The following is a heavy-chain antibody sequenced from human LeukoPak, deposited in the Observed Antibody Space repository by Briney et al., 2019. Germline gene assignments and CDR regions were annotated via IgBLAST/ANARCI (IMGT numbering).Heavy chain of an antibody. V-gene: IGHV1-2*02. Sequence: GASVKVSCKASGYTFTGYYLHWVRQAPGQGLEWMGWINPNSGDTHYAQKFQGRVTMTGDTSTTTAYMELSSLRSDDTAVYYCARHHGDSDFDYWGQGTLVTVPS. D-gene: IGHD4-17*01. CDR3: ARHHGDSDFDY. CDR1: GYTFTGYY. CDR2: INPNSGDT. J-gene: IGHJ4*02.